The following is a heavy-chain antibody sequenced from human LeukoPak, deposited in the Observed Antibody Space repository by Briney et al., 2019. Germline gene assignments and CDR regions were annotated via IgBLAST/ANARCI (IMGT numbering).Heavy chain of an antibody. CDR1: GFTFRLYE. CDR2: ISSSGTTI. Sequence: GGSLRLSCAASGFTFRLYEMNWVRQAPGKGLQWVSYISSSGTTIKYGDSVKGRFTISRGNARNSLYLQISSLRVEDTAVYYCAREDQAASDYWGQGTLVTVSS. J-gene: IGHJ4*02. V-gene: IGHV3-48*03. CDR3: AREDQAASDY.